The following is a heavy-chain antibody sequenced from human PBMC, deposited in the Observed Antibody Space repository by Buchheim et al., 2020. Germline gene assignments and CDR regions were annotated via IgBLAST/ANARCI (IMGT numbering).Heavy chain of an antibody. CDR1: AGSIDGYY. CDR3: ARALGRTPWFDP. D-gene: IGHD7-27*01. Sequence: QVQLQESGPGLVKPSETLSLTCTVSAGSIDGYYWSWIRQPPGKGLEWIGYISYSGSTNYNPSLKSRVTISVDISKNHFSLKLSSVTAADTAVYYCARALGRTPWFDPWGQGTL. V-gene: IGHV4-59*01. CDR2: ISYSGST. J-gene: IGHJ5*02.